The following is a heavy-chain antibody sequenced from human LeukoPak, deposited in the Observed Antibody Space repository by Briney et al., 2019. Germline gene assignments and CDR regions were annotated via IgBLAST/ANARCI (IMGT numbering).Heavy chain of an antibody. CDR1: GFTFSSYW. V-gene: IGHV3-74*01. Sequence: PGGSLRLSCAASGFTFSSYWMHWVRQAPGKGLVWVSRIKGDGRHTIYADSVKGRFTISRDNAKNTLYLQMKSLRAEDTAVYYCVRDWDHYDFDSWGQGTLVTVYS. J-gene: IGHJ5*01. CDR3: VRDWDHYDFDS. CDR2: IKGDGRHT. D-gene: IGHD3-16*01.